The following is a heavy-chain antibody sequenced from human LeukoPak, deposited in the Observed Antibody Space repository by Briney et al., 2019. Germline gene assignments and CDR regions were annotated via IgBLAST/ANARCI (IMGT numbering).Heavy chain of an antibody. CDR3: ARDDYGDYTLYYYYGMDV. D-gene: IGHD4-17*01. J-gene: IGHJ6*02. CDR1: GGTFISYG. Sequence: ASVKVSCKASGGTFISYGISWVRQAPGQGLEWMGWISAYNGNTNYAQKLQGRVTMTTDTSTSTAYMELRSLRSDDTAVYYCARDDYGDYTLYYYYGMDVWGQGTTVTVSS. CDR2: ISAYNGNT. V-gene: IGHV1-18*01.